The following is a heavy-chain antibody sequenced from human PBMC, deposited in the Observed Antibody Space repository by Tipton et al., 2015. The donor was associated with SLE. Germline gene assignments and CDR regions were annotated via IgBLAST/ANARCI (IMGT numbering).Heavy chain of an antibody. V-gene: IGHV4-28*03. J-gene: IGHJ4*02. CDR1: NYSITTSHW. D-gene: IGHD3-16*02. CDR2: IYYSGNT. Sequence: TLSLTCAVSNYSITTSHWWGWIRQPPGKGLEWIGYIYYSGNTNYSPSLKSRVTISVDTSKNQFSLKLSSVTAADTAVYYCARVIATEDYWGQGTLVTVSS. CDR3: ARVIATEDY.